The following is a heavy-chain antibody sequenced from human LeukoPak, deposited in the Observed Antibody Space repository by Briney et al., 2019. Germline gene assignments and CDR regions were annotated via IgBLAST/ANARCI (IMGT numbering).Heavy chain of an antibody. CDR2: ISGSGGST. D-gene: IGHD4-11*01. J-gene: IGHJ4*02. CDR3: AKDYSNYNYFDY. CDR1: GFTFSSYA. V-gene: IGHV3-23*01. Sequence: PGGSLRLSCAASGFTFSSYAMSWVRQAPGMGLEWVSAISGSGGSTYYADSVKGRFTISRDNSKNTLYLQMNSLRAEDTAVYYCAKDYSNYNYFDYWGQGTLVTVSS.